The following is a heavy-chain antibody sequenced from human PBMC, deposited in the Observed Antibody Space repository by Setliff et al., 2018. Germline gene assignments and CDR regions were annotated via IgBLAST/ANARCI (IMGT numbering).Heavy chain of an antibody. J-gene: IGHJ1*01. CDR2: IGNHNSGTT. CDR3: ASSSGWIPWIQH. V-gene: IGHV3-48*04. CDR1: GFSFTSYN. Sequence: GSLRLSCAASGFSFTSYNMNWVRQAPGKGLEWISYIGNHNSGTTFYADSVKGRFTISRDNAKNSLFLQMNNLRAEDTALYYCASSSGWIPWIQHWGPGTLVTVSS. D-gene: IGHD3-10*01.